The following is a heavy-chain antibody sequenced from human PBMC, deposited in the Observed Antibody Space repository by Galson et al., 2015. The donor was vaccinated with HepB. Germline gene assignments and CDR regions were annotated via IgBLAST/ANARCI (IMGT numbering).Heavy chain of an antibody. CDR2: FNPEDAGS. D-gene: IGHD2/OR15-2a*01. J-gene: IGHJ4*02. Sequence: SVKVSCKVSRHIRSEMIIHWVRQAPGRGLEWLGGFNPEDAGSIYAQRFQGRFTMTEDTSKNTAYMELSRLRREDTAVYYCATDTGRLYFGDHRGGEGLSDYWGQGTLVTVS. V-gene: IGHV1-24*01. CDR1: RHIRSEMI. CDR3: ATDTGRLYFGDHRGGEGLSDY.